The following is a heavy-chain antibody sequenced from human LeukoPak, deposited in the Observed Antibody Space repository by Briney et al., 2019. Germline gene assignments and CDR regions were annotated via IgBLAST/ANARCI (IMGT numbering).Heavy chain of an antibody. CDR3: AKLDWPGIDY. CDR2: LSGSGITT. Sequence: GGSLRLSCAASGFPFHSYAMSWVRLAPGKGLEWVSTLSGSGITTYYADSVKGRFTISRDNSKNTVYLQMSNLRAEDTALYYCAKLDWPGIDYWGQGTLVTVSS. D-gene: IGHD1-14*01. CDR1: GFPFHSYA. V-gene: IGHV3-23*01. J-gene: IGHJ4*02.